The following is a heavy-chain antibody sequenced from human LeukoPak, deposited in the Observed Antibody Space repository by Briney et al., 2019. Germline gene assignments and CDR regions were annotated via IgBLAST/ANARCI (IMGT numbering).Heavy chain of an antibody. CDR1: GYSISSGYY. D-gene: IGHD1-26*01. Sequence: PSETLSLTCAVSGYSISSGYYWGWIRQPPGKGLEWIGSIYHTGSIYYNPSLKSRVTILVDTSKKQFSMKLSPVTAADTAVYYCARGLSVWWELLADRGFDPWGQGTLVTVSS. V-gene: IGHV4-38-2*01. CDR3: ARGLSVWWELLADRGFDP. CDR2: IYHTGSI. J-gene: IGHJ5*02.